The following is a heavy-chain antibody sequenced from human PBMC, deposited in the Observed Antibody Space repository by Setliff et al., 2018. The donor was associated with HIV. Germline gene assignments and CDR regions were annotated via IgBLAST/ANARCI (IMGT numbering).Heavy chain of an antibody. J-gene: IGHJ6*03. Sequence: SETLSLTCTVSGGSISSGDYYWTWIRQPAGKGLQWIGSMYHTGSTYYSPSLNSRFTISVDTSKNQFSLKLRSVTAADTAVYYCARGHDNKYYYFYYMDVWGKGTTVTVSS. CDR2: MYHTGST. CDR3: ARGHDNKYYYFYYMDV. V-gene: IGHV4-39*07. D-gene: IGHD3-9*01. CDR1: GGSISSGDYY.